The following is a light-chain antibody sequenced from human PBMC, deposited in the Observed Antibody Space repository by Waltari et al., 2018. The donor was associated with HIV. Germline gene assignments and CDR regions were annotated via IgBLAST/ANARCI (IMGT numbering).Light chain of an antibody. CDR2: ETS. V-gene: IGLV7-46*01. Sequence: QAVVTQEPSLTVSPGGTVTLTCGSSTGAVTSGHYPYWFQQKPGQAPRTLIYETSNKHAWTPARFSGSLLGGKAALTLSGAQPEDEAEYYCLLSYSGDVFGGGTKLTVL. CDR1: TGAVTSGHY. CDR3: LLSYSGDV. J-gene: IGLJ3*02.